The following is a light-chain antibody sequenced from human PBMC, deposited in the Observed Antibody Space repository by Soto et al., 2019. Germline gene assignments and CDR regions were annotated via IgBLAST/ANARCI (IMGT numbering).Light chain of an antibody. V-gene: IGLV2-14*01. CDR3: SSYTSASTLLYL. Sequence: QSALTQPASVSGSPGQSITISCTGTSSDVGGYNYVSWYQQHPGIAPKLLIYGVTNRPSGVSTRFSGSKSGSTASLTISGLQAEDEADHHCSSYTSASTLLYLFGTGTKVTVL. J-gene: IGLJ1*01. CDR2: GVT. CDR1: SSDVGGYNY.